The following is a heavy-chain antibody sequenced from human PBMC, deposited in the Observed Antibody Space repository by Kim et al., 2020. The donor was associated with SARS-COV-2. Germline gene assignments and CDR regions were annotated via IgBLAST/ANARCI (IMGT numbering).Heavy chain of an antibody. CDR3: ARDKPPGRYFDWFVV. CDR1: GFTFSSYG. D-gene: IGHD3-9*01. J-gene: IGHJ4*02. V-gene: IGHV3-33*05. Sequence: GGSLRLSCAASGFTFSSYGMHWVRQAPGKGLEWVAVISYDGSNKYYADSVKGRFTISRDNSKNTLYLQMNSLRAEDTAVYYCARDKPPGRYFDWFVVWGQGTLVTVSS. CDR2: ISYDGSNK.